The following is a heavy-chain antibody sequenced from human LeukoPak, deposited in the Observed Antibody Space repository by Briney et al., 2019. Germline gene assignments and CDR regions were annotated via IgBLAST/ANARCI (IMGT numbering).Heavy chain of an antibody. D-gene: IGHD3-22*01. CDR3: ARGNHYHDSIGYYYDPFDY. Sequence: GASVKVSCKASGGTFSSYAISWVRQAPGQGLEWMGGIIPIFGTANYAQKLQGRVTITADESTSTAYMELSSLRSEDTAVYYCARGNHYHDSIGYYYDPFDYWGQGTLVTVSS. CDR2: IIPIFGTA. CDR1: GGTFSSYA. J-gene: IGHJ4*02. V-gene: IGHV1-69*01.